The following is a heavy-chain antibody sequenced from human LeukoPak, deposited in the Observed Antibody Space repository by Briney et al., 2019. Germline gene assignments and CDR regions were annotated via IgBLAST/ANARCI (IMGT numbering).Heavy chain of an antibody. J-gene: IGHJ5*01. D-gene: IGHD3-16*01. V-gene: IGHV7-4-1*02. Sequence: ASVKVSCKASGYIFTGYYLHWVRQAPGQGLEWMGWINTNTGNPTYAQGFTGRFVFSMDTSVTTAYLQISSLKAEDTAVYYCARAYQPLGGLSFPDSWGQGTLVTVSS. CDR1: GYIFTGYY. CDR2: INTNTGNP. CDR3: ARAYQPLGGLSFPDS.